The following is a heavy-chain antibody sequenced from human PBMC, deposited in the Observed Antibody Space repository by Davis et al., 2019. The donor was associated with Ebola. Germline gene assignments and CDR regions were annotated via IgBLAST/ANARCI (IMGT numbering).Heavy chain of an antibody. CDR1: GFTFSDYY. D-gene: IGHD5-24*01. Sequence: GGSLRLSCAASGFTFSDYYMSWIRQAPGKGLEWVSFISGSATTVSYADSVRGRFTNSRDNAKNSLYLQMHSLGAADTAVYYCAKTVGWLQQTGEEYFQNWGQGTLVTVSS. J-gene: IGHJ1*01. CDR2: ISGSATTV. CDR3: AKTVGWLQQTGEEYFQN. V-gene: IGHV3-11*01.